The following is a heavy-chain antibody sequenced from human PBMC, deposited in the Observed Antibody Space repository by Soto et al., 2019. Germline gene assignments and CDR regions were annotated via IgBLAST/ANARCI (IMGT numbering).Heavy chain of an antibody. Sequence: QVQLVQSGAEVKKPGASVRVSCKTFGYNFSEYYMHWVRQAPGQGLEWMGWINPNSGGTNFAQRFQGRVTMTRDTSISTGYMELSGLRFDDTAIYYCAIRGRPDNSNWYAVDYWGQGALVTVSS. CDR1: GYNFSEYY. D-gene: IGHD6-13*01. J-gene: IGHJ4*02. CDR2: INPNSGGT. V-gene: IGHV1-2*02. CDR3: AIRGRPDNSNWYAVDY.